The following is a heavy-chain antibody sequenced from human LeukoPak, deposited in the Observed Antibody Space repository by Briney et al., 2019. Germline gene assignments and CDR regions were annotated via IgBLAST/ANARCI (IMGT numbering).Heavy chain of an antibody. D-gene: IGHD3-22*01. V-gene: IGHV3-23*01. CDR2: IHPNGVNT. Sequence: GGTLRLSCEASGFTFSHIGMAWVRQAPGKGLEWVSSIHPNGVNTHYADSVRGRFTISRDNSKNTLFLQMNSLRVEDTATYYCAKALYDSPLTGDPWGQGTLVTVSS. J-gene: IGHJ5*02. CDR1: GFTFSHIG. CDR3: AKALYDSPLTGDP.